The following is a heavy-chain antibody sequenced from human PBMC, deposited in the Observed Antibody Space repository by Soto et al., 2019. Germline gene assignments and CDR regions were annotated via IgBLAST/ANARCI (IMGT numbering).Heavy chain of an antibody. D-gene: IGHD1-26*01. CDR1: DDSISSYY. CDR3: ARPYSGAYWAAFDV. CDR2: IYYSGSS. J-gene: IGHJ3*01. Sequence: PSETLSLTCTVSDDSISSYYWSWIRQPPGKGLEWIGYIYYSGSSTYNPSLKSRVTMSLDMSKNQFSLNLYSVTAADTAVYYCARPYSGAYWAAFDVWGQGTMVTVSS. V-gene: IGHV4-59*01.